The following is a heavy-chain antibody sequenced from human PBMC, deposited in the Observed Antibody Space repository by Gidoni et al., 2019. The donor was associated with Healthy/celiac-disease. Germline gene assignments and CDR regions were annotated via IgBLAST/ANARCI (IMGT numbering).Heavy chain of an antibody. D-gene: IGHD3-10*01. V-gene: IGHV3-53*01. CDR1: GFTVSSNY. J-gene: IGHJ4*02. CDR2: IYSGGIT. CDR3: ARVLRGDYFDY. Sequence: EVQLVESGGGLIQPGGSLRLSCAASGFTVSSNYMSWVRQAPGKGLEWVSVIYSGGITYDADSVKGRFTISRDKSKNTLYLQMNSLRAEDTAVYYCARVLRGDYFDYWGQGTLVTVSS.